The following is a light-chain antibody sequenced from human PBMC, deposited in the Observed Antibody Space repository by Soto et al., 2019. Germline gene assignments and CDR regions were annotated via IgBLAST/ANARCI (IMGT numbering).Light chain of an antibody. V-gene: IGKV3-11*01. J-gene: IGKJ4*01. CDR1: QSVYSY. Sequence: EIVLTQSPATLSLSPGERATLSCRASQSVYSYLAWYQQKPGQVPRLLIYEVSNRATGIPVRFSGSGSGADCTLTISSLEPEDFAVYYCQQRSNWPLTFGGGTKVEIK. CDR2: EVS. CDR3: QQRSNWPLT.